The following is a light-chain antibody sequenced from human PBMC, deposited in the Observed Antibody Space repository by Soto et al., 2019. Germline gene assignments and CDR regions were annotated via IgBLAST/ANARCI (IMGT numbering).Light chain of an antibody. CDR1: QIISSW. CDR3: QQSYSTPIT. Sequence: DIQMSQSPSTLSASVGDRVTITCRASQIISSWLAWYQQKPGKAPKLLIYAASSLQSGVPSRLSGSGSGTDFTLTISSLQPEDFATYHCQQSYSTPITFGQGTRLEIK. V-gene: IGKV1-39*01. CDR2: AAS. J-gene: IGKJ5*01.